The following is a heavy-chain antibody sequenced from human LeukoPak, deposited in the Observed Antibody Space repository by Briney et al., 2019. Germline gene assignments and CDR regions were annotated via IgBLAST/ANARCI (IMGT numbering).Heavy chain of an antibody. J-gene: IGHJ4*02. V-gene: IGHV3-7*01. Sequence: GGSLRLSCVASGFAFSSYWMNWVRQAPGKGLEWVANIKQDGSEKYYVDSVKGRFTISRDNAKNSLYLQMNSLRAEDTAIYYCVGGSGYWGQGTLVTVSS. D-gene: IGHD5-12*01. CDR3: VGGSGY. CDR2: IKQDGSEK. CDR1: GFAFSSYW.